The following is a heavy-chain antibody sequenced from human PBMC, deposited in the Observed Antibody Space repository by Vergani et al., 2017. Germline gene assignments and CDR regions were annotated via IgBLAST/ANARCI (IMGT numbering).Heavy chain of an antibody. CDR3: ASLDITIFGVVIIRGYYYYGMDV. CDR1: GGTFSSYA. CDR2: IIPIFGTA. Sequence: QVQLVQSGAEVKKPGSSVKVSCKASGGTFSSYAISWVRQAPGQGLEWMGGIIPIFGTANYAQKFQGRVTITADESTSTAYMELNSLRSEDTAVYYCASLDITIFGVVIIRGYYYYGMDVWGQGTTVTVSS. J-gene: IGHJ6*02. V-gene: IGHV1-69*01. D-gene: IGHD3-3*01.